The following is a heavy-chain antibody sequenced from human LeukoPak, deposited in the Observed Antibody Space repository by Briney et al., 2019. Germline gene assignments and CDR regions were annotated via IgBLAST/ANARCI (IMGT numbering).Heavy chain of an antibody. CDR2: IYYSGST. Sequence: PSETLSLTCTVSGGSISSSSYYWGWIRQPPGKGLEWIGSIYYSGSTYYNPSLKSRVTISVDMSKNQFSLKLSSVTAADTAVYYCARRYSYGYENWFDPWGQGTLVTVSS. J-gene: IGHJ5*02. CDR3: ARRYSYGYENWFDP. V-gene: IGHV4-39*01. CDR1: GGSISSSSYY. D-gene: IGHD5-18*01.